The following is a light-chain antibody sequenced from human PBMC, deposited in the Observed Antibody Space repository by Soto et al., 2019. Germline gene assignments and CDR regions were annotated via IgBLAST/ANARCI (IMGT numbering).Light chain of an antibody. J-gene: IGKJ3*01. Sequence: DIQMTQSPTSLSASVGDRVTITCRASQGIRNFVAWYQQKPGKAPKLLIYAASTLQSGVPSRFSGSGSGTDFTLTINSLQPEDVATYSCQQYSSVPVFSPGTKVEIK. CDR2: AAS. CDR3: QQYSSVPV. V-gene: IGKV1-27*01. CDR1: QGIRNF.